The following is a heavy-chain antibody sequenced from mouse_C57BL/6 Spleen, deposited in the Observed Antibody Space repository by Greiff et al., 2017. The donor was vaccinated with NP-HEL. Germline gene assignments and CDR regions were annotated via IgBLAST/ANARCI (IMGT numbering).Heavy chain of an antibody. CDR2: INPNNGGT. V-gene: IGHV1-26*01. D-gene: IGHD1-1*01. CDR1: GYTFTDYY. Sequence: EVQLQQSGPELVKPGASVKISCKASGYTFTDYYMNWVKQSHGKSLEWIGDINPNNGGTSYNQKFKGKATLTVDKSSSTAYMELRSLTSEASAVYYCARRGYGSSPFAYWGQRTLVTVSA. J-gene: IGHJ3*01. CDR3: ARRGYGSSPFAY.